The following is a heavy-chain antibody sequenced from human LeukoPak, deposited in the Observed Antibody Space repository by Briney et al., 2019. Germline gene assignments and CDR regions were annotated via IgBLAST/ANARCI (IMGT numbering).Heavy chain of an antibody. J-gene: IGHJ6*03. CDR1: GYTFTTYY. V-gene: IGHV1-46*01. CDR2: INPSGGST. D-gene: IGHD6-13*01. Sequence: ASVKVSCKASGYTFTTYYIHWVRQAPGQGLEWMGIINPSGGSTSYAQKFQGRVTMTRDMSTSTLYMELSSLSSEDTAAYYCARCFGASQQYTSSWYYYYMDVWGKGTTVTVSS. CDR3: ARCFGASQQYTSSWYYYYMDV.